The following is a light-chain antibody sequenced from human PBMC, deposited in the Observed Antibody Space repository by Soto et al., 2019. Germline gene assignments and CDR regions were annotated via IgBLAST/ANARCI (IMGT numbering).Light chain of an antibody. CDR3: CSYAGSYQKV. V-gene: IGLV1-44*01. CDR1: SSKIGSNT. J-gene: IGLJ1*01. CDR2: SNN. Sequence: QSVLTQPPSASGTPGQRVTISCSGSSSKIGSNTVNWYQQLPGTAPKLIIYSNNQRPSGVPDRFSGSKSGTSASLAISGLQSEDEADYYCCSYAGSYQKVFGTGTKLTVL.